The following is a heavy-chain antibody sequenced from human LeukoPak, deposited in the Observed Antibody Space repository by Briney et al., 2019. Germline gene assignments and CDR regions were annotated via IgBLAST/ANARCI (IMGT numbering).Heavy chain of an antibody. Sequence: GGSLRLSCAASGFTFDDYGMSWVRQAPGKGLEWVSGINWNGGSTGYADSVKGRFTISRDNAKNSLYLQMNSLRAEDTALYYCASLADDYDSSGPPGGAFDIWGQGTMVPVSS. D-gene: IGHD3-22*01. CDR3: ASLADDYDSSGPPGGAFDI. CDR1: GFTFDDYG. CDR2: INWNGGST. J-gene: IGHJ3*02. V-gene: IGHV3-20*04.